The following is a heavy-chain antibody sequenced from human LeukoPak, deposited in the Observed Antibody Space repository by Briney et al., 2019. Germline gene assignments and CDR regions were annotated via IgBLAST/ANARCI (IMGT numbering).Heavy chain of an antibody. CDR1: GFAFSGYS. Sequence: PGGSLRLSCAASGFAFSGYSMNWVRQAPGKGLEWVSYITTSSSTIYYADSVKGRFTISRDNAKNSLYLQMNSLRAEDTAVYYCARAQLRGYDYGFDYWGQGTLVTVSS. V-gene: IGHV3-48*04. D-gene: IGHD5-12*01. J-gene: IGHJ4*02. CDR3: ARAQLRGYDYGFDY. CDR2: ITTSSSTI.